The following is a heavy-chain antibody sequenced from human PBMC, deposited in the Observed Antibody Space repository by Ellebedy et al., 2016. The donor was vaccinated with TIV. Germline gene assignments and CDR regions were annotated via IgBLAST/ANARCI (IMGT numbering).Heavy chain of an antibody. CDR1: GFTFGDYA. CDR3: TRAPDAYNARADY. Sequence: GESLKISCTASGFTFGDYAMSWFRQAPGKGLEWVGFIRSKAYGGTTDYAASVKGRFTISRDDSKSIAYLQMNSLKTEDTAVYYCTRAPDAYNARADYWGQGTLVTVSS. V-gene: IGHV3-49*03. D-gene: IGHD5-24*01. CDR2: IRSKAYGGTT. J-gene: IGHJ4*02.